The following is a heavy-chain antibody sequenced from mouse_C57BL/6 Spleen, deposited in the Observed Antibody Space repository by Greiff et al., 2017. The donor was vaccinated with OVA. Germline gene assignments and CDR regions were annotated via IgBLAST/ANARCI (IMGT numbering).Heavy chain of an antibody. CDR2: IDPSDSYT. CDR1: GYTFTSYW. Sequence: QVQLQQPGAELVMPGASVKLSCKASGYTFTSYWLNWVKQRPGQGLEWIGEIDPSDSYTNYNQKFKGKSTLTVDKSSSTAYMQLSSLTSEDSAVYYCARGYYGSSACDYWGQGTTLTVSS. J-gene: IGHJ2*01. V-gene: IGHV1-69*01. D-gene: IGHD1-1*01. CDR3: ARGYYGSSACDY.